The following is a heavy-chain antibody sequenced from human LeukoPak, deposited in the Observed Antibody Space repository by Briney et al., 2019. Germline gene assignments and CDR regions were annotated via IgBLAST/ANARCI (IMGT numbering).Heavy chain of an antibody. Sequence: GGSLRLSCAASGFTFSSYAMSWVRQAPGKGLEWVSAISGSGGSTYYADSVKGRFTISRDNSKNTLYLQMNSLRAEDTAVYYCAIGPYCSGGSCYPNADYFQHWGQGTLVTVSS. CDR1: GFTFSSYA. D-gene: IGHD2-15*01. J-gene: IGHJ1*01. CDR2: ISGSGGST. V-gene: IGHV3-23*01. CDR3: AIGPYCSGGSCYPNADYFQH.